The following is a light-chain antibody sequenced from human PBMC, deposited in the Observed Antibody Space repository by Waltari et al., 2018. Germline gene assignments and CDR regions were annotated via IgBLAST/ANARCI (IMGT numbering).Light chain of an antibody. J-gene: IGKJ2*01. Sequence: DIVMTQSPLSLPVTPGEPASISCRSSQSLLHSNGYNYLDWYLQKPGQSPQLLISLGSNRASGVPDRFSGSGSGTDFTLKINRVEAEDVGVYYCMQALQTPYTFGQGTKLEIK. CDR3: MQALQTPYT. CDR2: LGS. V-gene: IGKV2-28*01. CDR1: QSLLHSNGYNY.